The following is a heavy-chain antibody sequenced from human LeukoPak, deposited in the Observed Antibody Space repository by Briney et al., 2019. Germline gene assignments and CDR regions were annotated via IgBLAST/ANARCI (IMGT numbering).Heavy chain of an antibody. D-gene: IGHD6-13*01. CDR1: GGTFSSYA. V-gene: IGHV1-69*04. Sequence: SVKVSCKASGGTFSSYAISWVRQAPGQGLEWMGRIIPILGIANYAQKFQGRVTITADKSTSTAYMELSSLRSEDTAVYYCARGYSSSWYVFDYWGQGTLVTVSS. J-gene: IGHJ4*02. CDR2: IIPILGIA. CDR3: ARGYSSSWYVFDY.